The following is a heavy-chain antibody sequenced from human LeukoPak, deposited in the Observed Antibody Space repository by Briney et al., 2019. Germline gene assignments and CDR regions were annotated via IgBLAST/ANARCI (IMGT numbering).Heavy chain of an antibody. CDR1: GWAISSNY. D-gene: IGHD5-18*01. CDR2: IYSGGST. CDR3: ARGYSYVHY. J-gene: IGHJ4*02. Sequence: VWCLALSCTASGWAISSNYVGWVRQAPGKGLEWVSVIYSGGSTYYADSVKRRFTISRDNSKNTLYLQMNSLRAEDTAVYYCARGYSYVHYWGQGTLVTVSS. V-gene: IGHV3-66*01.